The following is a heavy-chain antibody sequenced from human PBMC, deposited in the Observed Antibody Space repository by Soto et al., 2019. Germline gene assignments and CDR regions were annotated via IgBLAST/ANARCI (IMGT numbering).Heavy chain of an antibody. V-gene: IGHV4-30-4*01. CDR1: GGCINSGYYY. D-gene: IGHD2-21*01. J-gene: IGHJ6*02. CDR2: IYYSGST. CDR3: ATYSLDGMDV. Sequence: QNRWHTCSVSGGCINSGYYYWSWIRQPPGKGLEWIGNIYYSGSTYYNPSLKSRLIISIHTSKNQFYLQVGSVTAADTAVYYCATYSLDGMDVWGQSSPVT.